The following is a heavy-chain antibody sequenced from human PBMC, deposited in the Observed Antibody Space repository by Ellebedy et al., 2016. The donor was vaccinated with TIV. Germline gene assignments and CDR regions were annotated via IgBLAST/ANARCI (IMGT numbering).Heavy chain of an antibody. CDR3: AGMGRGDPPSH. J-gene: IGHJ4*02. D-gene: IGHD3-16*01. V-gene: IGHV4-4*02. CDR2: IYHSGST. CDR1: GGSISSSNW. Sequence: MPSETLSLTCAVSGGSISSSNWWSWVRQPPGNGLEWIGEIYHSGSTYYNPSLKSRVTISVDTSKNQFYLKLSSVTAADTAVYYCAGMGRGDPPSHWGQGTLVTVSS.